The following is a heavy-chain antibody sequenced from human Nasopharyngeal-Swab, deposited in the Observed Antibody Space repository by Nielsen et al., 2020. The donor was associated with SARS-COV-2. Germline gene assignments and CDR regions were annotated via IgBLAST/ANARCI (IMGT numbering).Heavy chain of an antibody. V-gene: IGHV3-11*01. CDR3: ARDKSYYPDY. J-gene: IGHJ4*02. D-gene: IGHD3-16*01. CDR2: ISSSGRTI. Sequence: WIRHSPGKGLEWVSYISSSGRTIYYADPVKGRFTISRDNAKNSLYLQMNSLRAEDTAVYYCARDKSYYPDYWGQGTLVTVSS.